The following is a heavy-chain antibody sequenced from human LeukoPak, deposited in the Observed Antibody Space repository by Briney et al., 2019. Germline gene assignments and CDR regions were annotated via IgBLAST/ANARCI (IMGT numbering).Heavy chain of an antibody. Sequence: GGSLRLSCAASGFTFSSYEMNWVRQAPGKGLEWVSYISSSGSTIYYADSVKGRFPISRDKSKNTLHLQMNSLRAEDTAVYYCAREEAIAAGGTFFDYWGQGTLVTVSS. CDR1: GFTFSSYE. CDR2: ISSSGSTI. D-gene: IGHD6-13*01. V-gene: IGHV3-48*03. J-gene: IGHJ4*02. CDR3: AREEAIAAGGTFFDY.